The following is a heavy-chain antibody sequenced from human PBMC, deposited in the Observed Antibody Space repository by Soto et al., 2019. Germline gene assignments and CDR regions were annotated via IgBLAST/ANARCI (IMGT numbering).Heavy chain of an antibody. CDR2: ISGYNGNT. D-gene: IGHD3-22*01. Sequence: QVQLVQSGAEVKKPGASVKVSCKASGYTFTSYGISWVRQAPGQGLEWMGWISGYNGNTNYAQKLQGRVTMTTDTSTSTAYMELRRLRSDDTAVYYCARDQNYYDSSGYSDYWGQGTLVTVSS. J-gene: IGHJ4*02. CDR3: ARDQNYYDSSGYSDY. CDR1: GYTFTSYG. V-gene: IGHV1-18*04.